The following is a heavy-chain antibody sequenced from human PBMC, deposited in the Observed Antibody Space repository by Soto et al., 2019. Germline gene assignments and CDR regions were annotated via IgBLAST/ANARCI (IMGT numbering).Heavy chain of an antibody. V-gene: IGHV3-30*18. J-gene: IGHJ6*02. Sequence: GGSLRLSCAASGFTFSSYGMHWVRQAPGKGLEWVAVISYDGSNKYYADSVKGRFTISRDNSKNTLYLQMNSLRAEDTAVHYCAKDLDWLRFYYYYGMDVWGQGTTVTVSS. CDR3: AKDLDWLRFYYYYGMDV. CDR1: GFTFSSYG. D-gene: IGHD5-12*01. CDR2: ISYDGSNK.